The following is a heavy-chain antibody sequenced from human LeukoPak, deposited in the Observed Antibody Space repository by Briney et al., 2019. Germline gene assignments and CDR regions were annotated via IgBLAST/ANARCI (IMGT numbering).Heavy chain of an antibody. D-gene: IGHD5-24*01. V-gene: IGHV4-39*01. CDR2: IYYSGNT. CDR3: ARHRSGWLQSSFDY. CDR1: GVSISSSNSY. Sequence: PSETLSLTCTVSGVSISSSNSYWGWIRQPPGKGLEWIGSIYYSGNTYYNASLKSQVSISIDTSKNQFSLRLTSVTAADTAVYYCARHRSGWLQSSFDYWGQGTLVTVSS. J-gene: IGHJ4*02.